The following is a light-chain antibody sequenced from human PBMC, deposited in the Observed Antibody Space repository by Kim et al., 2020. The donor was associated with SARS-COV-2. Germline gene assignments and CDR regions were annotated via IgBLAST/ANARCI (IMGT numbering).Light chain of an antibody. CDR2: EDD. Sequence: GKTVTIAVTRSRGSIDDNYVQWYQQRPGGAPTTVIYEDDQSPSGVPDRFSGSIDSSSNSASLTISGLKTEDEADYYCQSYNSSNVVFGGGTQLTVL. CDR3: QSYNSSNVV. J-gene: IGLJ2*01. V-gene: IGLV6-57*03. CDR1: RGSIDDNY.